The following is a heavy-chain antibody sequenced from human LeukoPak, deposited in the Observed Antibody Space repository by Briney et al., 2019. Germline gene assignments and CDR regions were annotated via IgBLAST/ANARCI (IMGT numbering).Heavy chain of an antibody. CDR1: GFSFNTYA. CDR2: ISYDGSNK. CDR3: ARDFYETSGYYY. Sequence: PGRSLRLSCAASGFSFNTYAVHWARQAPGKGLEWVALISYDGSNKYYADSVKGRFTISRDNSRNTLYLQMNSLRTEDTAVYYCARDFYETSGYYYWGQGTLVTVSS. D-gene: IGHD3-22*01. J-gene: IGHJ4*02. V-gene: IGHV3-30-3*01.